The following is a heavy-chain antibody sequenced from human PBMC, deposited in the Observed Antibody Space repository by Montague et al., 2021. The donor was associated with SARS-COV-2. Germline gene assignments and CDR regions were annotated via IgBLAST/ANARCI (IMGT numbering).Heavy chain of an antibody. J-gene: IGHJ4*02. V-gene: IGHV3-53*01. CDR2: IYSGGST. CDR1: GFTVSSNY. CDR3: ARDLLEAGGKDY. Sequence: SLSLSWSASGFTVSSNYMSWVRQAPGKGLEWVSLIYSGGSTFYADSVKGRFTISRDNSKNTLYLQMNSLRAEDTAVYYCARDLLEAGGKDYWGQGALVTVSS. D-gene: IGHD3-16*01.